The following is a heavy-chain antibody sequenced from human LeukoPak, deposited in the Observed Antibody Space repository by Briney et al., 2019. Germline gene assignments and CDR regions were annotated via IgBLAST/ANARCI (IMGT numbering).Heavy chain of an antibody. CDR2: ISGSGGST. D-gene: IGHD6-19*01. V-gene: IGHV3-23*01. J-gene: IGHJ4*02. CDR1: GFTFSSYA. Sequence: PGGPLRLSCAASGFTFSSYAMSWVRQAPGKGLEWVSAISGSGGSTYYADSVKGRFTISRDNSKNTLYLQMNSLRAEDTAVYYCAKDQDEEDSIAVAGIEYWGQGTLVTVSS. CDR3: AKDQDEEDSIAVAGIEY.